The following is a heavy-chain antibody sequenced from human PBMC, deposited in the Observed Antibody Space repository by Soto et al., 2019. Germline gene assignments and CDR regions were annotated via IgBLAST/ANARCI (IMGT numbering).Heavy chain of an antibody. J-gene: IGHJ4*02. Sequence: QVQLQESGPGLVKPSETLSLTCTVSGDSISNYYWTWIRQLPGKGLEWIGYIYYSGTTNYNPSPKSRVPISVDTSKNQFSLKLSSVTAADPAIYYCARQLITWGQGILVTVSS. V-gene: IGHV4-59*08. CDR1: GDSISNYY. CDR3: ARQLIT. CDR2: IYYSGTT.